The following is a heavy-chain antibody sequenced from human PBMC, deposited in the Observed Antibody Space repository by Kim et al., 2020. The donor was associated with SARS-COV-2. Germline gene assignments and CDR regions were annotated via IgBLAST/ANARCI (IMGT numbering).Heavy chain of an antibody. CDR1: GGSVTSYY. CDR3: ARGGEPFDY. J-gene: IGHJ4*02. D-gene: IGHD3-10*01. CDR2: IYHSGST. V-gene: IGHV4-4*07. Sequence: SETLSPTCSVSGGSVTSYYWSWIRQPAGEGLEWIGRIYHSGSTEFNPSLKSRVTMSVDTSKNQFSLNLRSVTAADTAVYFCARGGEPFDYWGQGTLVTVS.